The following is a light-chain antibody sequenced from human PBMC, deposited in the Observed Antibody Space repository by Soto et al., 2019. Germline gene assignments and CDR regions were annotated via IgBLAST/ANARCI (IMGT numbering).Light chain of an antibody. Sequence: EIVMTQSPATLSVSPGERAIFSCRASQSVDSKLAWYQQKLGQAPRLLIYDASTRATGIPARFSGSGSGTEFTLTISSPQSEDFAIYYCQQYYVWNTFGGGTKVEIK. CDR2: DAS. CDR3: QQYYVWNT. J-gene: IGKJ4*01. V-gene: IGKV3D-15*01. CDR1: QSVDSK.